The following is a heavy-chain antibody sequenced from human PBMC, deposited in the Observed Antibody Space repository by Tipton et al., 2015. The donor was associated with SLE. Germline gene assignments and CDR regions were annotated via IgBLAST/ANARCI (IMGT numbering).Heavy chain of an antibody. V-gene: IGHV4-30-2*01. CDR3: ARGGLLWFREHAFDI. D-gene: IGHD3-10*01. CDR2: IYHSGST. J-gene: IGHJ3*02. Sequence: LRLSYAVSGGSISSGGYSWSWIRQPPGKGLEWIGYIYHSGSTYYNPSLKSRVTISVDRSKNQFSLKLSSVTAADTAVYYCARGGLLWFREHAFDIWGQGTMVTVSS. CDR1: GGSISSGGYS.